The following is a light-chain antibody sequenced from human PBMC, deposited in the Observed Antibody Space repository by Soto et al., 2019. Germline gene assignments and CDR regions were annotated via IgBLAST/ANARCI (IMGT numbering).Light chain of an antibody. V-gene: IGKV3D-20*02. CDR1: QSVSNNY. CDR3: QQRSNWPRT. J-gene: IGKJ1*01. CDR2: GAS. Sequence: EIVLTQSPGTLSLSPGERATLSCRSSQSVSNNYLAWYQQKPGQAPRLLIYGASNRATGIPDRFSGGGSGTDFTLTISSLEPEDFAVYYCQQRSNWPRTVGQGTKVDIK.